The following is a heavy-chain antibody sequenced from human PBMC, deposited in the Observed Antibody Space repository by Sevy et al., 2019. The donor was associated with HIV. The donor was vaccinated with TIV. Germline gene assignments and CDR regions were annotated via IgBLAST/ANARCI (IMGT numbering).Heavy chain of an antibody. CDR3: TRGLATADTPEYYFDY. Sequence: GGSLRLSCTTSGFTFDDYAMTWFRQPPGKGLEWVAFITRNSYEAYGGTTDYAAPVKGRFIISRDDSKSIAYLQMNSLKTEDTAFYYCTRGLATADTPEYYFDYWGQGTLVTVSS. J-gene: IGHJ4*02. V-gene: IGHV3-49*03. CDR1: GFTFDDYA. D-gene: IGHD5-12*01. CDR2: ITRNSYEAYGGTT.